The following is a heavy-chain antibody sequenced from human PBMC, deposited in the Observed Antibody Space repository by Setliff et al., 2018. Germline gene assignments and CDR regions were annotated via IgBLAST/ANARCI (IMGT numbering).Heavy chain of an antibody. CDR3: ARRRVRGINRGIDY. D-gene: IGHD6-13*01. CDR2: IHYSGST. CDR1: GGSISSNSHY. V-gene: IGHV4-39*07. J-gene: IGHJ4*02. Sequence: SETLSLTCTVSGGSISSNSHYWGWIRQPPGKGLEWIGSIHYSGSTYYHPSLKSRLTISVDASKNQFSLKLRSVTAADTAVYYCARRRVRGINRGIDYWGQGTLVTVSS.